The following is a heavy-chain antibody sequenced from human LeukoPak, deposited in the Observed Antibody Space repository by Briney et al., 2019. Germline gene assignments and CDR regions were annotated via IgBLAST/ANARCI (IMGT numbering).Heavy chain of an antibody. CDR1: GGSFSGYY. Sequence: SETLSLTCAVYGGSFSGYYWSWIRQPPGKGLEWIGEINHSGSTNYNPSLKSRVTISVDTSKNQFSLKLSSVTAADTAVYYCARGSNYYDSEKGWFDPWGQGTLVTVSS. V-gene: IGHV4-34*01. D-gene: IGHD3-10*01. CDR3: ARGSNYYDSEKGWFDP. CDR2: INHSGST. J-gene: IGHJ5*02.